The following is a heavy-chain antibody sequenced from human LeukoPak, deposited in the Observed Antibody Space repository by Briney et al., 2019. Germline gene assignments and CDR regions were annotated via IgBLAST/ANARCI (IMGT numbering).Heavy chain of an antibody. Sequence: PGGSLRLSCAASGLTLSSYSMNWVGQAPGKGREWVSSISSSRSYIYYADSVKGGFTISRDNAKNSLYLQMNSVRAEDTGVYYCASGHSYYYDSSGSPRGAYWGQGTMVSVSS. CDR2: ISSSRSYI. D-gene: IGHD3-22*01. CDR1: GLTLSSYS. V-gene: IGHV3-21*01. J-gene: IGHJ4*02. CDR3: ASGHSYYYDSSGSPRGAY.